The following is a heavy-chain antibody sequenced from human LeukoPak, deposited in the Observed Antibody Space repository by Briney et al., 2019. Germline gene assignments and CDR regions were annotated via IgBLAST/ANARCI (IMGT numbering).Heavy chain of an antibody. Sequence: SETLSLTCAVCGGSFSGYYWSWIRQPPGKGLEWIGEINHSGSTNYNPSLKSRVTLSVDTSKNQFSLKLSSVTAADTAVYYCARGRGIVVLWGQGTLVAVSS. CDR1: GGSFSGYY. CDR3: ARGRGIVVL. J-gene: IGHJ4*02. V-gene: IGHV4-34*01. CDR2: INHSGST. D-gene: IGHD3-22*01.